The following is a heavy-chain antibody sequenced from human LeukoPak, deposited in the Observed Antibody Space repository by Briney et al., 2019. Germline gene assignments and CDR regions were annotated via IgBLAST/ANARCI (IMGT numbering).Heavy chain of an antibody. CDR1: GGSFSGYY. CDR2: IYYSGST. Sequence: SETLSLTCAVYGGSFSGYYWSWIRQPPGKGLEWIGYIYYSGSTNYNPSLKSRVTISVDTSKNQFSLKLSSVTAADTAVYYCARERARPYYYGMDVWGQGTTVTVSS. V-gene: IGHV4-59*01. D-gene: IGHD6-6*01. CDR3: ARERARPYYYGMDV. J-gene: IGHJ6*02.